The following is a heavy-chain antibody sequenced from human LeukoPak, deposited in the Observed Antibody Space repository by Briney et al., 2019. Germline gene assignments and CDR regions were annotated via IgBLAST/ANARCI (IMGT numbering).Heavy chain of an antibody. CDR1: GGTFTSYA. CDR2: IIPIFDTT. V-gene: IGHV1-69*06. CDR3: ARSPYYYDF. D-gene: IGHD3-16*01. J-gene: IGHJ4*02. Sequence: SVKVSCKASGGTFTSYAISWVRQAPGQGLEWMGRIIPIFDTTNYAQKFQGRVTITADKSTTTAYMELSSLRSEDTAVYYCARSPYYYDFWGQGTLVTVSS.